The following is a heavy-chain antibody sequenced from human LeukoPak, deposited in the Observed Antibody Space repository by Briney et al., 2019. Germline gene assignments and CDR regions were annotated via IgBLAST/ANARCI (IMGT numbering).Heavy chain of an antibody. V-gene: IGHV1-2*06. CDR1: GYTFTGYY. Sequence: ASVKVSCKASGYTFTGYYMHWVRQAPGQGLEWMGRINPNSGGTNYAQKFQGRVTMTRDTSIGTAYMELSRLRSDDTAVYYCARGHYYGSDNWFDPWGQGTLVTVSS. D-gene: IGHD3-10*01. CDR3: ARGHYYGSDNWFDP. CDR2: INPNSGGT. J-gene: IGHJ5*02.